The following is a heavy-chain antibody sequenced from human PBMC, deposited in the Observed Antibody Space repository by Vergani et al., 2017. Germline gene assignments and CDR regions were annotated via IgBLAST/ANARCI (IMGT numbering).Heavy chain of an antibody. V-gene: IGHV3-11*05. CDR1: GFTFSDYY. CDR3: AKDHTSNYVVPFDY. J-gene: IGHJ4*02. Sequence: QVQLVESGGGLVKPGGSLRLSCAASGFTFSDYYMSWIRQAPGKGLEWVSYISSSSSYTNYADSVKGRFTISRDNAKNSLYLQMNSLRAEDTAVYYCAKDHTSNYVVPFDYWGQGTLVTVSS. D-gene: IGHD4-11*01. CDR2: ISSSSSYT.